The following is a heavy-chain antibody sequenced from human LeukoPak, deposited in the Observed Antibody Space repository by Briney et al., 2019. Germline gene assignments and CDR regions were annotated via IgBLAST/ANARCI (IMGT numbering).Heavy chain of an antibody. CDR2: IYYSGST. V-gene: IGHV4-61*01. Sequence: SETLSLTCTVSGGSVSSGSYYWSWIRQPPGKGLEWIGYIYYSGSTNYNPSLKSRVTISVDTSKNQFSLKLSSVTAADTAVYYCARTVADNYYYYGMDVWGQGTTVTVSS. J-gene: IGHJ6*02. D-gene: IGHD6-19*01. CDR3: ARTVADNYYYYGMDV. CDR1: GGSVSSGSYY.